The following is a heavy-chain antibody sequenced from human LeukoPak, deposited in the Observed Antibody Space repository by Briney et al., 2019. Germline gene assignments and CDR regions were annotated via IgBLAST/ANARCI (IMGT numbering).Heavy chain of an antibody. CDR2: INHSGST. D-gene: IGHD3-16*01. CDR1: GGSFSGYY. J-gene: IGHJ4*02. Sequence: SETLSLTCAVYGGSFSGYYWSWIRQPPGKGLEWIGEINHSGSTNYNPSLKSRVTISVDTSKNQFSLKLSSVTAADTAVYYCARASLMFDYWGQGTLVTVSS. CDR3: ARASLMFDY. V-gene: IGHV4-34*01.